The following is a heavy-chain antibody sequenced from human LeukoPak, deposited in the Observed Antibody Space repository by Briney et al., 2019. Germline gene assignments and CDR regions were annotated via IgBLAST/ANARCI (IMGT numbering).Heavy chain of an antibody. V-gene: IGHV4-34*01. CDR3: ARAPYYYDSSGYPNYYYYYMDG. CDR2: INHSGST. CDR1: GGSFSGYY. J-gene: IGHJ6*03. D-gene: IGHD3-22*01. Sequence: SETLSLTCAVYGGSFSGYYGSWIRHPPGKGLEWIGEINHSGSTKYNPSLKSRVTISVDTSKNQFSLKLSSVTAADTAVYYCARAPYYYDSSGYPNYYYYYMDGWGKGTTVTISS.